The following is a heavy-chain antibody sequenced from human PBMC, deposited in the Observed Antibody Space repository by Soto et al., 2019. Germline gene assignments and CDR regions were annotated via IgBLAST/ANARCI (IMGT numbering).Heavy chain of an antibody. D-gene: IGHD6-19*01. Sequence: QVRLQESGPGLVKPSETLSLTCSVSGVSVSSGSFYWSWIRQPPGKGLEWIGFIYITETFNYNPSLKSRVTLSVDASKHQFSLKLSSVTAADTAVYYCARVPLRYSSSHNFDSWGQGALVTVSS. J-gene: IGHJ4*02. CDR3: ARVPLRYSSSHNFDS. CDR1: GVSVSSGSFY. CDR2: IYITETF. V-gene: IGHV4-61*01.